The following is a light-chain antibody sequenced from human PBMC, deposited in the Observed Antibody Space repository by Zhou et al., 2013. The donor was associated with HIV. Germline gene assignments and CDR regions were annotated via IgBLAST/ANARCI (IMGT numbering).Light chain of an antibody. V-gene: IGKV3-20*01. CDR3: QQYGSSLVT. CDR2: GAS. Sequence: EIVLTQSPGTLSLSPGERATLSCRASQSISSSYLAWYQQKPGQAPRLLIYGASSRAPGIPDRFSGSGSGTDFTLSISRLEPEDFALYFCQQYGSSLVTFGGGTKVEIK. J-gene: IGKJ4*01. CDR1: QSISSSY.